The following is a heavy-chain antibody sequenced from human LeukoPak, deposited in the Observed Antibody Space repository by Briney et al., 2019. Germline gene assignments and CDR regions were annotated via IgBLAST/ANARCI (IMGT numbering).Heavy chain of an antibody. CDR2: INPSGGST. D-gene: IGHD2-2*01. CDR3: ARDPNVVVPAAIDY. J-gene: IGHJ4*02. V-gene: IGHV1-46*01. CDR1: GYTFTSYY. Sequence: GASVKVSCKASGYTFTSYYMHWVRQAPGQGLEWMGIINPSGGSTSYAQKFQGRVTMTRDTSISTAYMELSRLRSDDTAVYYCARDPNVVVPAAIDYWGQGTLVTVSS.